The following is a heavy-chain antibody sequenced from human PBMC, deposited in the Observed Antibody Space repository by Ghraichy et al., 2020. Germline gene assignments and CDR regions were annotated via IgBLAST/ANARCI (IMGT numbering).Heavy chain of an antibody. J-gene: IGHJ4*02. V-gene: IGHV1-69*13. CDR2: IIPIFGTA. D-gene: IGHD2-21*02. CDR3: ATPSIVVVTAAHFDY. Sequence: SVKVSCKASGGTFSSYAISWVRQAPGQGLEWMGGIIPIFGTANYAQKFQGRVTITADESTSTAYMELSSLRSEDTAVYYCATPSIVVVTAAHFDYWGQGTLVTVSS. CDR1: GGTFSSYA.